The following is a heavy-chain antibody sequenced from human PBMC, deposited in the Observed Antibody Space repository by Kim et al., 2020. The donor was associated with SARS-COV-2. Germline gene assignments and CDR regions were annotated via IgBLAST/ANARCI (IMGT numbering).Heavy chain of an antibody. D-gene: IGHD1-26*01. CDR2: INPNSGGT. CDR1: GYTFTGYY. Sequence: ASVKVSCKASGYTFTGYYMHWVRQAPGQGLEWMGWINPNSGGTNYAQKFQGWVTMTRDTSISTAYMELSRLRSDETAVYYCARGERREVGATAWGYWGQGTLVTVSS. CDR3: ARGERREVGATAWGY. V-gene: IGHV1-2*04. J-gene: IGHJ4*02.